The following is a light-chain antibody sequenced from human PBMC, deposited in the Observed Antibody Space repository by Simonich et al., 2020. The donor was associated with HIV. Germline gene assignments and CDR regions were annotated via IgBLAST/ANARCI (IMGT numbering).Light chain of an antibody. Sequence: DIVMTQSPDSLAVSLGERDTINCKSSQSVLYSSNNKNYLAWYQQKPRQPPKLLIYWASTRESGVPDRFSGSGSGTDFTLTISSLQAEDVAVYYCQQYYSTPLTFGGGTKVEIK. CDR3: QQYYSTPLT. CDR1: QSVLYSSNNKNY. J-gene: IGKJ4*01. CDR2: WAS. V-gene: IGKV4-1*01.